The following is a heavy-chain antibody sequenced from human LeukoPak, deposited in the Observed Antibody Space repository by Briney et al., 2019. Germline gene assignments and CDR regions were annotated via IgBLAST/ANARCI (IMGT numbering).Heavy chain of an antibody. CDR3: ARGRSVLRYFDWLPRAYYFDY. J-gene: IGHJ4*02. CDR1: GGSFSGYY. Sequence: SETLSLTCAVYGGSFSGYYWSWIRQPPGKGLEWIGEINHSGSTNYNPSLKSRGTISVDTSKNQFSLKLSSVTAADTAVYYCARGRSVLRYFDWLPRAYYFDYWGQGTLVTVSS. CDR2: INHSGST. V-gene: IGHV4-34*01. D-gene: IGHD3-9*01.